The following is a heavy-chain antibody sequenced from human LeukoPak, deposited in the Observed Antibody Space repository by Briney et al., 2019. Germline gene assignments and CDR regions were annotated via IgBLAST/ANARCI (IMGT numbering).Heavy chain of an antibody. D-gene: IGHD4-23*01. Sequence: SETLSLTCAVYGGSFGGYYWSWIRQPPGKGLEWIGEINHSGTTNYSPSLKSRVTISVDTSKNQFSLKVTSMTAADTAVYYCARAPGGNSAYWGQGTLVTVSS. V-gene: IGHV4-34*01. J-gene: IGHJ4*02. CDR1: GGSFGGYY. CDR2: INHSGTT. CDR3: ARAPGGNSAY.